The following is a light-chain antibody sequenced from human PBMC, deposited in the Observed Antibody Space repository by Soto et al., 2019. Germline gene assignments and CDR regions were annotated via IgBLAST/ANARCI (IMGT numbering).Light chain of an antibody. CDR2: GAY. Sequence: EIVMTQSPATLSVSPGGRATLSCRASQSISSNLAWYQQKRGQAPRLLIYGAYTRATDIPVRFSGSGSGTEFTLTISSLQSEDFAVYYCQQYSTWPPWTFGQGTKVEIK. V-gene: IGKV3-15*01. CDR3: QQYSTWPPWT. CDR1: QSISSN. J-gene: IGKJ1*01.